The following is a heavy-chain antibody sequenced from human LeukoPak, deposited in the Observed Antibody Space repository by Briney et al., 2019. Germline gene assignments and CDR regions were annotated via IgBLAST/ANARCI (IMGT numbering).Heavy chain of an antibody. Sequence: PSETLSLTCSVSGGSIRSNFWTWLRRPPGKGLEWIGYIHHSGGANYNPSLKSRVTMSVDTSNNQLSLKLSSVSAADTAIYYCATVREALGAAGTWFDPWGHGTLVTVSS. CDR3: ATVREALGAAGTWFDP. V-gene: IGHV4-59*01. J-gene: IGHJ5*02. CDR2: IHHSGGA. D-gene: IGHD6-13*01. CDR1: GGSIRSNF.